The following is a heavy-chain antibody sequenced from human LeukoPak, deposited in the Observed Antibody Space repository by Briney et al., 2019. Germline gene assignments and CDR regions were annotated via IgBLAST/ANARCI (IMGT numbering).Heavy chain of an antibody. CDR3: AKERSGVVAAASNS. CDR1: GFIFSDYA. V-gene: IGHV3-23*01. J-gene: IGHJ4*02. CDR2: ISGGDVGT. Sequence: GGSLRLSCAASGFIFSDYAMSWVRQAPGKGLEWVSAISGGDVGTFYADSVRGRFTISRDNSNNTLYLQMNSLRAEDTAVYYCAKERSGVVAAASNSRGRGTLVTVSS. D-gene: IGHD2-2*01.